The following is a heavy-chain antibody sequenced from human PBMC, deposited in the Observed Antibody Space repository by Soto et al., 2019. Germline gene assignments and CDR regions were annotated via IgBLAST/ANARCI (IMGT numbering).Heavy chain of an antibody. V-gene: IGHV5-51*01. Sequence: GQSLKISCKGSGYSFTSYWIGWVRQMPGKGLEWMGIIYPGDSDTRYSPSFPGQVTISADKSISTAYLKWSSLKASDTAMYYCSRVVYYYDSSGYLDYGGQGTLVTVSS. D-gene: IGHD3-22*01. J-gene: IGHJ4*02. CDR2: IYPGDSDT. CDR1: GYSFTSYW. CDR3: SRVVYYYDSSGYLDY.